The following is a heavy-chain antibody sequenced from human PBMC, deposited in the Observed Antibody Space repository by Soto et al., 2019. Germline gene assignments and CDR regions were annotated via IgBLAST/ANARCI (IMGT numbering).Heavy chain of an antibody. CDR2: ISGSGATT. V-gene: IGHV3-23*01. CDR1: GFTFITYA. D-gene: IGHD3-10*01. J-gene: IGHJ4*02. CDR3: AKDRNYGKFDY. Sequence: LRLSCAASGFTFITYAMSWVRQAPGTGLQWVSAISGSGATTYYADSGKGRFTISRDNSKNTLYLQMNSLRAEDTAVYYCAKDRNYGKFDYWGQGTLVTVSS.